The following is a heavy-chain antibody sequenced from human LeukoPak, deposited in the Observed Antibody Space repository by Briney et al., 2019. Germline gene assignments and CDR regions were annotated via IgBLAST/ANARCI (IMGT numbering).Heavy chain of an antibody. D-gene: IGHD3-9*01. V-gene: IGHV1-69*05. CDR3: ARDLRYGGY. J-gene: IGHJ4*02. CDR2: IIPIFGTA. Sequence: ASVKVSCKASGGTFSSYAISWVRQAPGQGLEWMGGIIPIFGTANYAQKFQGRVTLTRDTSANTAYMELNSLRSEDTAVYYCARDLRYGGYWGQGSLVTVSS. CDR1: GGTFSSYA.